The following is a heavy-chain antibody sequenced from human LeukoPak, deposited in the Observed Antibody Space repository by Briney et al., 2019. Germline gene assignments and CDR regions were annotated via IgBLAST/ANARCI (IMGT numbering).Heavy chain of an antibody. V-gene: IGHV3-30*02. D-gene: IGHD3-10*01. J-gene: IGHJ6*02. CDR3: AKGPLGSGSWNYYYGMDV. CDR1: GFTVSGLG. Sequence: PGGSLRLSCAASGFTVSGLGMHWVRQAPGKGLEWVAFTDFDGNNTWYTDSVKGRFTISRDNSKNTLYLQMNSLRAEDTAVYYCAKGPLGSGSWNYYYGMDVWGQGTTVTVSS. CDR2: TDFDGNNT.